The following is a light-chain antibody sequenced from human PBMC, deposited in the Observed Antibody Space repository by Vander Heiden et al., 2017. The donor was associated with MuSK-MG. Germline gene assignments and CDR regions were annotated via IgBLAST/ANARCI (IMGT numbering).Light chain of an antibody. CDR2: EGR. CDR3: CSYAGSSTVV. Sequence: SALTQPASVSGSPGQSIPISGPGTSRGVGNYNRVSWYQQHPGKAPKLMIYEGRKRPSGVSNRFSGSKSGKTASLTISGLQAEDEADYYCCSYAGSSTVVFGGGTKLTVL. V-gene: IGLV2-23*01. J-gene: IGLJ2*01. CDR1: SRGVGNYNR.